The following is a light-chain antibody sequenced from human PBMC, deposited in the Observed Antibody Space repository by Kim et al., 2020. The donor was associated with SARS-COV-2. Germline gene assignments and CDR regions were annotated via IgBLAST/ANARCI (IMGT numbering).Light chain of an antibody. CDR2: AAS. CDR3: QQCKSAPWT. V-gene: IGKV1-27*01. J-gene: IGKJ1*01. CDR1: QGISNY. Sequence: ASVGDRVTINCRASQGISNYLAWYQQKPGKVPKLLIYAASALQSGVPSRFSCSGSGTDFTLTITSLQPEDVAAYYCQQCKSAPWTFGQGTKVEIK.